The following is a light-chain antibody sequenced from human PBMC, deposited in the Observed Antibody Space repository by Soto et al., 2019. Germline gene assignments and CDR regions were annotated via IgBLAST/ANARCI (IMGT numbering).Light chain of an antibody. CDR3: QSYDSSLSGYVV. J-gene: IGLJ2*01. Sequence: QLVLTQPPSVSGAPGQRVTISCTGSSSNIRAGYDVHWYQQLPGAAPKLLIYGNSNRPSGVPDRFSGSKSGTSASLAITGLQAEDEADYYCQSYDSSLSGYVVFGGGTKLIVL. V-gene: IGLV1-40*01. CDR2: GNS. CDR1: SSNIRAGYD.